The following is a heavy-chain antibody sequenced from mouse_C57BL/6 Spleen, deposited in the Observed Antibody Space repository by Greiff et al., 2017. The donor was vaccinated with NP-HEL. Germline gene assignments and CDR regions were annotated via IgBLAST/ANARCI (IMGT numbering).Heavy chain of an antibody. V-gene: IGHV2-5*01. D-gene: IGHD2-12*01. CDR1: GFSLTSYG. CDR2: IWRGGST. Sequence: VQRVESGPGLVQPSQSLSITCTVSGFSLTSYGVHWVRQSPGKGLEWLGVIWRGGSTDYNAAFMSRLSITKDNSKSQVFFKMNSLQADDTAIYYCAKNYDEDYYAMDYWGQGTSVTVSS. CDR3: AKNYDEDYYAMDY. J-gene: IGHJ4*01.